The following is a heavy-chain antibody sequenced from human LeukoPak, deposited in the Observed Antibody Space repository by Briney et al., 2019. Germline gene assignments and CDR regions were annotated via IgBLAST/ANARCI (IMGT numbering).Heavy chain of an antibody. D-gene: IGHD3-3*01. V-gene: IGHV1-69*05. CDR3: ATRQRFLEWLLYGTKDYYYYYMDV. J-gene: IGHJ6*03. Sequence: SVKVSCKASGGTFSSYAISWVRQAPGQGLEWMGGIIPVFGTANYAQKFQGRVTITTDESTSTAYMELSSLRSEDTAVNYCATRQRFLEWLLYGTKDYYYYYMDVWGKGTTVTVSS. CDR1: GGTFSSYA. CDR2: IIPVFGTA.